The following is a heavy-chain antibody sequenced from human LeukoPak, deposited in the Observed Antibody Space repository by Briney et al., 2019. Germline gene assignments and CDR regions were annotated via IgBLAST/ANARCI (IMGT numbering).Heavy chain of an antibody. D-gene: IGHD3-22*01. CDR1: GGSISSGGYY. J-gene: IGHJ6*02. CDR2: IYYSGST. CDR3: ARDVVINYYYGMDV. Sequence: SETLSLTCTVSGGSISSGGYYWSWIRQHPGKGLEWIGYIYYSGSTYYNPSLKSRVTLSVDTSENQFSLKLSSVTAADTAVYYCARDVVINYYYGMDVWGQGTTVTVSS. V-gene: IGHV4-31*03.